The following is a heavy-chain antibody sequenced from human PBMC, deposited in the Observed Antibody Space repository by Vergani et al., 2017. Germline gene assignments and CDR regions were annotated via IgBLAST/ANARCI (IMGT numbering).Heavy chain of an antibody. Sequence: EVQLLESGGALTQPGRSLRLSCKTSGFSFGFYAMSWVRQVPGKGLEWVGRFEALADGGRITYGAPVKGRFSLSRDDSENRFYLHMNSLKVEDTGIYYCTADLYLSSGYCCDYWGPGTLVTVSS. CDR2: FEALADGGRI. CDR3: TADLYLSSGYCCDY. V-gene: IGHV3-15*02. CDR1: GFSFGFYA. D-gene: IGHD3-22*01. J-gene: IGHJ4*02.